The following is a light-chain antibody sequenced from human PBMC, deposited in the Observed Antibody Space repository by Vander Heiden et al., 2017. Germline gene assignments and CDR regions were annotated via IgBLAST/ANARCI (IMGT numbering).Light chain of an antibody. CDR2: DVS. CDR3: SSYTSSSTLGVV. Sequence: QSALTQPASVSGSPGQSITTSCTGTSSDVGGYTYVSWYQQHPGKAPKLMIYDVSNRPSGVSNRFSGSKSGNTASLTISGLQAEDEADYYCSSYTSSSTLGVVFGGGTKLTVL. V-gene: IGLV2-14*01. CDR1: SSDVGGYTY. J-gene: IGLJ2*01.